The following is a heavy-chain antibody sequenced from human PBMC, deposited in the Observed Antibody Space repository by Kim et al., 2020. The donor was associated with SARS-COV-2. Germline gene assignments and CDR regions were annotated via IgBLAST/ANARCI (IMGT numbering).Heavy chain of an antibody. CDR1: GGSISSYY. Sequence: SETLSLTCTVSGGSISSYYWSWIRQPPGKGLEWIGYIYYSGSTNYNPSLKSRVTISVDTSKNQFSLKLSSVTAADTAVYYCARHSGSSGWLDYFDYWGQGTLVTVSS. CDR2: IYYSGST. CDR3: ARHSGSSGWLDYFDY. J-gene: IGHJ4*02. D-gene: IGHD6-19*01. V-gene: IGHV4-59*08.